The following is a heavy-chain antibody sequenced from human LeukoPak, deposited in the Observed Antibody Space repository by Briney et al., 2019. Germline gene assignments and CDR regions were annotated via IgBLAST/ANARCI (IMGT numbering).Heavy chain of an antibody. CDR3: ARGAGYYDSSGYRAVEAFDI. Sequence: ASVKVSCKASGYTFTSYAMNWVRQAPGQGLEWMGWINTNTGNPTYAQGFTGRFVFSLDTSVSTAYLQISSLKAEDTAVCYCARGAGYYDSSGYRAVEAFDIWGQGTMVTVSS. D-gene: IGHD3-22*01. J-gene: IGHJ3*02. V-gene: IGHV7-4-1*02. CDR1: GYTFTSYA. CDR2: INTNTGNP.